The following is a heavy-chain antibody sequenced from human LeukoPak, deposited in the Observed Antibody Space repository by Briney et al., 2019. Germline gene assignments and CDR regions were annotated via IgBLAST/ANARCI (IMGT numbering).Heavy chain of an antibody. CDR2: INPNSGGT. J-gene: IGHJ4*02. CDR1: GYTFTGYY. CDR3: ARAYCGGDCYYYFDY. V-gene: IGHV1-2*02. D-gene: IGHD2-21*02. Sequence: ASVTVSCKASGYTFTGYYMHWVRQAPGQGLEWMGWINPNSGGTNYAQKFQGRVTMTRDTSISTAYMELSRLRSDDTAVYYCARAYCGGDCYYYFDYWGQGTLVTVYS.